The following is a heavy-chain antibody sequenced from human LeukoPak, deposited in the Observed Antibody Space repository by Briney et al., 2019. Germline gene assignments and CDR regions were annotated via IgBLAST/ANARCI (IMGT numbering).Heavy chain of an antibody. CDR2: INHSGST. V-gene: IGHV4-34*01. CDR3: ARTRSSTSRDKMNIDY. Sequence: SETLSLTCAVYGGSFSGYYWSWIRQPPGKGLEWIGEINHSGSTNYNPSLKSRVTISVDTSKNQFSLKLSSVTAADTAVYYCARTRSSTSRDKMNIDYWGQGTLVTVSS. CDR1: GGSFSGYY. D-gene: IGHD2-2*01. J-gene: IGHJ4*02.